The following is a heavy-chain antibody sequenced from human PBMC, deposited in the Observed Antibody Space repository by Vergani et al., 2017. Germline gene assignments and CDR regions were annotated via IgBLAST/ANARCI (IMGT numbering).Heavy chain of an antibody. CDR1: GFTLSSYW. Sequence: EVQLVESGGGLVQPGGSLRLSCAASGFTLSSYWMSWVRQAPGKGLEWVANIKQDGSEKYYVDSVKGRFTISRDNAKNSLYLQMNSLRAEDTAVYYCARDAYCSSTSCSGMFDYWGQGTLVTVSS. J-gene: IGHJ4*02. CDR2: IKQDGSEK. D-gene: IGHD2-2*01. V-gene: IGHV3-7*01. CDR3: ARDAYCSSTSCSGMFDY.